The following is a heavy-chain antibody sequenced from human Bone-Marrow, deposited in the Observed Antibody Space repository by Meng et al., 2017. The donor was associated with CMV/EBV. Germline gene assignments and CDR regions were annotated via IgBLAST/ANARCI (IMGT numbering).Heavy chain of an antibody. D-gene: IGHD2-2*01. CDR3: ARDRIRGIVVVPAAVMDV. V-gene: IGHV3-30*04. J-gene: IGHJ6*02. CDR1: GFTFSSYA. Sequence: GESLKISCAASGFTFSSYAMHWVRQAPGKGLEWVAVISYDGSNKYYADSVKGRFTISRDNSKNTLYLQMNSLRAEDTAVYYCARDRIRGIVVVPAAVMDVWGQGTTVNVAS. CDR2: ISYDGSNK.